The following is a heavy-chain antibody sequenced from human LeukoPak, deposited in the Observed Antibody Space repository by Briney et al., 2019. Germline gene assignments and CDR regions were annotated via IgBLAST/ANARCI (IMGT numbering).Heavy chain of an antibody. CDR3: ARVTYTATLDAFDI. D-gene: IGHD5-18*01. CDR1: GYSISTGYY. Sequence: SETLSLTCTVSGYSISTGYYWGWIRQSPGKGLEWIGNKYHSGSTYYNPSLKSRVTISVDTSKNQFSLKLSSVTAADTAVYYCARVTYTATLDAFDIWGQGTMVTVSS. CDR2: KYHSGST. J-gene: IGHJ3*02. V-gene: IGHV4-38-2*02.